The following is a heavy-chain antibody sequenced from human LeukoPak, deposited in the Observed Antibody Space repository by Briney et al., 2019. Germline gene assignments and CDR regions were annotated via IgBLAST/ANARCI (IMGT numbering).Heavy chain of an antibody. J-gene: IGHJ4*02. CDR2: IYYSGST. D-gene: IGHD2-2*01. Sequence: SETLSLTCTVSGGSISGYYWSWIRQHPGKGLEWIGYIYYSGSTYYNPSLKSRVTISVDTSKNQFSLKLSSVTAADTAVYYCAREKSAAMIHFDYWGQGTLVTVSS. V-gene: IGHV4-31*03. CDR3: AREKSAAMIHFDY. CDR1: GGSISGYY.